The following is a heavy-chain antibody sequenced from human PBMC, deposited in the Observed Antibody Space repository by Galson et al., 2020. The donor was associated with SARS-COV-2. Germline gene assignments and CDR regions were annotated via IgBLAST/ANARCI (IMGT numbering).Heavy chain of an antibody. CDR3: VRRTPPGGYGNIFDI. V-gene: IGHV3-74*01. CDR2: VNGDGSSP. Sequence: RSLRLSCAASGFTFSSYWMYWVRQAPGKGLVWVSRVNGDGSSPGYADSVKGRFTISRDNAKNTLYLQMNSLRAEDTAVYYCVRRTPPGGYGNIFDIWGQGAMVTVSS. CDR1: GFTFSSYW. D-gene: IGHD3-22*01. J-gene: IGHJ3*02.